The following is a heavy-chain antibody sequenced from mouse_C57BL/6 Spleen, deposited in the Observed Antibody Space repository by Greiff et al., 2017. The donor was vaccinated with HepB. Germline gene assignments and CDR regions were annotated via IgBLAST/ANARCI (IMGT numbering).Heavy chain of an antibody. D-gene: IGHD2-4*01. CDR2: INPGSGGT. CDR3: ARRIYYEYDDWFTY. J-gene: IGHJ3*01. CDR1: GYAFTNYL. Sequence: QVQLQQSGAELVRPGTSVKVSCKASGYAFTNYLIEWVKQRPGQGLEWIGVINPGSGGTNYNEKFKGKATLTADKSSSTAYMQLSSLTSEDTAVYFCARRIYYEYDDWFTYWGQGTLVTVSA. V-gene: IGHV1-54*01.